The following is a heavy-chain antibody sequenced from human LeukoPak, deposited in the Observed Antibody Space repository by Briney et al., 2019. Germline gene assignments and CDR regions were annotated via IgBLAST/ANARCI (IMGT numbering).Heavy chain of an antibody. CDR3: TRENSSRYFDY. Sequence: ASVTLCCKAAGSTFTSYDINWLRQAPGQGLGWVGCMNLNSGNTGYAQKFQGRVTITRITTISTAYMELISLRSEDTAVYYCTRENSSRYFDYWGQGTPVTVSS. V-gene: IGHV1-8*03. CDR1: GSTFTSYD. CDR2: MNLNSGNT. D-gene: IGHD2-21*01. J-gene: IGHJ4*02.